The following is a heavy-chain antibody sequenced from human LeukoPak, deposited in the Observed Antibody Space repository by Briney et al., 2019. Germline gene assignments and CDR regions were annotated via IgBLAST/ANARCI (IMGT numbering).Heavy chain of an antibody. CDR2: ISGSGGST. Sequence: GGSLRLPCAASGFTFTSYAMSWVRQAPGKGLEWVSAISGSGGSTYYADSVKGRFTISRDNSKNTLYLQMNSLRAEDTAVYYCAKDLAFGVAHWGQGTLVTVSS. CDR1: GFTFTSYA. CDR3: AKDLAFGVAH. J-gene: IGHJ4*02. D-gene: IGHD2-15*01. V-gene: IGHV3-23*01.